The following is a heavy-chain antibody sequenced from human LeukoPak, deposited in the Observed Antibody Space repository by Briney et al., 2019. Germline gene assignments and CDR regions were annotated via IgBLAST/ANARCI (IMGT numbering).Heavy chain of an antibody. V-gene: IGHV1-69*04. CDR3: ARGKYYYDSSGYYPSY. D-gene: IGHD3-22*01. Sequence: ASVKVSCKASGGTFISYAISWVRQAPGQGLEWMGRIIPILGIANYAQKFQGRVTITADKSTSTAYMELSSLRSEDTAAYYCARGKYYYDSSGYYPSYWGQGTLVAVSS. CDR2: IIPILGIA. CDR1: GGTFISYA. J-gene: IGHJ4*02.